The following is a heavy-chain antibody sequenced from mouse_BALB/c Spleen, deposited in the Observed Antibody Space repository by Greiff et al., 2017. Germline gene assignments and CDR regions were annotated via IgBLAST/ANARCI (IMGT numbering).Heavy chain of an antibody. D-gene: IGHD1-1*02. CDR2: IDPANGNT. J-gene: IGHJ1*01. CDR1: GFNIKDTY. V-gene: IGHV14-3*02. Sequence: EVHLVESGAELVKPGASVKLSCTASGFNIKDTYMHWVKQRPEQGLEWIGRIDPANGNTKYDPKFQGKATITADTSSNTAYLQLSSLTSEDTAVYYCARSGGYYWYFDVWGAGTTVTVSS. CDR3: ARSGGYYWYFDV.